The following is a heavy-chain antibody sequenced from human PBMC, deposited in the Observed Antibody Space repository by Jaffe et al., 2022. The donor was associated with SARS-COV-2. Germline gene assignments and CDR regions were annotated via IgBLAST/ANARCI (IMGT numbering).Heavy chain of an antibody. CDR1: GFTFDDYA. D-gene: IGHD1-26*01. Sequence: EVQLVESGGGLVQPGRSLRLSCAASGFTFDDYAMHWVRQAPGKGLEWVSGISWNSGSIGYADSVKGRFTISRDNAKNSLYLQMNSLRAEDTALYYCAKDIGDWELLQGYYFDYWGQGTLVTVSS. V-gene: IGHV3-9*01. CDR3: AKDIGDWELLQGYYFDY. J-gene: IGHJ4*02. CDR2: ISWNSGSI.